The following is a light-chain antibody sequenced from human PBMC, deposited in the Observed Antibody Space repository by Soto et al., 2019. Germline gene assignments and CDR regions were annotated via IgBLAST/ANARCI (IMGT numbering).Light chain of an antibody. CDR3: SSYTSSSTLVV. J-gene: IGLJ1*01. V-gene: IGLV2-14*01. CDR1: SSDVGGYNY. CDR2: DVS. Sequence: QSVLTQPASVSGSPGQSITISFTGTSSDVGGYNYVSWYQQHPGKAPKLMIYDVSNRPSGVSNRFSGSKSGNTASLTISGLQAEDEADYYCSSYTSSSTLVVVGTGTKLTVL.